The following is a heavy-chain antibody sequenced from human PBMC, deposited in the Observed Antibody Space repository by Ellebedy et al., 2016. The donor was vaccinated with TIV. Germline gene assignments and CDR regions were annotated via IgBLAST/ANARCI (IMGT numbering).Heavy chain of an antibody. CDR2: ISSSGSTI. Sequence: GGSLRLXCAASGFTFSDYYMSWIRQAPGKGLEWVSYISSSGSTIYYADSVKGRFTISRDNAKNSLYLQMNSLRAEDTAVYYCARDPHSNYLFDYWGQGTPVTVSS. CDR1: GFTFSDYY. CDR3: ARDPHSNYLFDY. V-gene: IGHV3-11*04. D-gene: IGHD4-11*01. J-gene: IGHJ4*02.